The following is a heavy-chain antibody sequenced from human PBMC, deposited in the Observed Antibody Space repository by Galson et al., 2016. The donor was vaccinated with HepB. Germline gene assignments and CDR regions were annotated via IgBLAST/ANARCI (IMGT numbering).Heavy chain of an antibody. CDR1: GYALRKLS. D-gene: IGHD1-26*01. V-gene: IGHV1-24*01. Sequence: SVKVSCKVSGYALRKLSMHWMRQAPGKGIEWLGGFDPEDGETVFAQRFRDRVTLTDDTSIDTAYIEVRSPTSEDTAVYYCATAPRAYGMVEGEYFQRWCQGTLVSVSS. CDR2: FDPEDGET. J-gene: IGHJ1*01. CDR3: ATAPRAYGMVEGEYFQR.